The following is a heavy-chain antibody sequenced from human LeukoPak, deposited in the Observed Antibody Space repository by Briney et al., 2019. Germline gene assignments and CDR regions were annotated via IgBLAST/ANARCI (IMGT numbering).Heavy chain of an antibody. J-gene: IGHJ4*02. D-gene: IGHD6-19*01. V-gene: IGHV3-7*03. CDR3: ARVPSISIVVAAGDYFDY. CDR2: IKQDGSEK. Sequence: GGSLRLSCAASGFTFSSYWMSWVRQAPGKGLEWVANIKQDGSEKYYVDSVKGRFTISGDNAKNSLYLQMNSLRAEDTAVYYCARVPSISIVVAAGDYFDYWAREPWSPSPQ. CDR1: GFTFSSYW.